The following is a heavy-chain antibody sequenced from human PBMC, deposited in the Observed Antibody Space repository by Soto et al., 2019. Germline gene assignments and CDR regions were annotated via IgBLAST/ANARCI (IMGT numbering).Heavy chain of an antibody. CDR3: ASDEYSGSYYGAFDI. V-gene: IGHV5-51*01. CDR2: IYPGDSDT. D-gene: IGHD1-26*01. CDR1: GYSFTSYW. J-gene: IGHJ3*02. Sequence: GESLKISCKGSGYSFTSYWIGWVRQMPGKGLEWMGIIYPGDSDTRYSPSFQGQVTISADKSISTAYLQWSSLKASDTAMYYCASDEYSGSYYGAFDIWGQGTMVTVSS.